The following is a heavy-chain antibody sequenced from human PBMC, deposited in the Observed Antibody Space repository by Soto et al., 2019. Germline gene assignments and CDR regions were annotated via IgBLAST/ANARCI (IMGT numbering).Heavy chain of an antibody. V-gene: IGHV3-23*01. CDR1: GFTFSNYS. CDR3: AKDWTAI. Sequence: EVQLLESGGDFVQPGGSLRISCAASGFTFSNYSMTWVRQAPGKGMEWVSTISGSGGSTYYKDSLKGRFTISRDNSKNTLYLQMNSLRAEDTAVYYCAKDWTAIWGQGTMVTVSS. CDR2: ISGSGGST. D-gene: IGHD2-21*02. J-gene: IGHJ3*02.